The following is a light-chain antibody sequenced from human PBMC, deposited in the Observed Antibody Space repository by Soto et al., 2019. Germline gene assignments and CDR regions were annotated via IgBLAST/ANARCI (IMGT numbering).Light chain of an antibody. CDR1: SSDVGGYNY. CDR2: DVS. Sequence: QSALTQPASVSGSPGQSITISCTGTSSDVGGYNYVSWYQQHPGKAPKLMIYDVSNRPSGVSNRFSGSKSGNTASLTISGLQAEDEADYYCSSYTSSNTNVFGTGTKRTVL. CDR3: SSYTSSNTNV. J-gene: IGLJ1*01. V-gene: IGLV2-14*01.